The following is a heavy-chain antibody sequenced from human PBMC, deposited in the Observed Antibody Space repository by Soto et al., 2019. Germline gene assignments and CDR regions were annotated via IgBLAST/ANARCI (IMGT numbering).Heavy chain of an antibody. CDR1: GGSISSYY. J-gene: IGHJ4*02. V-gene: IGHV4-59*01. CDR3: ARDIQGYFDY. D-gene: IGHD2-15*01. CDR2: IXYXGXT. Sequence: SETLSLTCTVSGGSISSYYWSWIRQPPGKXLXWXXXIXYXGXTXXXXSLQSRVTISVDTSKNQVSRKLSSVTAADKAVYYCARDIQGYFDYWGQGTLVTVSS.